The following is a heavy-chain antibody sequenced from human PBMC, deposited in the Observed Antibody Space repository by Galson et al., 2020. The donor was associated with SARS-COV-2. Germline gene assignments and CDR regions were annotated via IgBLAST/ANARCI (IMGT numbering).Heavy chain of an antibody. D-gene: IGHD3-22*01. V-gene: IGHV4-34*01. Sequence: SETLSLTCAVYGRSFSGYYWSWIRQPPGQGLEWIGKINHSGSTNYNPSLKSRVTISVDTSKSKFSLKLNSVTAADTALYYCARSVKHYYDSSAYYDYWGQGTLVTVSS. CDR2: INHSGST. J-gene: IGHJ4*02. CDR3: ARSVKHYYDSSAYYDY. CDR1: GRSFSGYY.